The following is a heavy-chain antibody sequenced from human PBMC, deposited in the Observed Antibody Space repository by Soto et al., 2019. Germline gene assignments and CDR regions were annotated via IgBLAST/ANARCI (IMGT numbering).Heavy chain of an antibody. J-gene: IGHJ6*02. CDR1: GGIFTNNA. V-gene: IGHV1-69*01. CDR3: ATGGHNDGYNFYHGMDV. D-gene: IGHD5-18*01. Sequence: QVQVVQSGAEVKKPGSSVKVSCKVSGGIFTNNAISWVRQAPGQGLEWLGGVIPLFDTAYYAQIFRGRLRISEDGATTTAYMELSGLTSADTAVYFCATGGHNDGYNFYHGMDVWGHGTTVTVS. CDR2: VIPLFDTA.